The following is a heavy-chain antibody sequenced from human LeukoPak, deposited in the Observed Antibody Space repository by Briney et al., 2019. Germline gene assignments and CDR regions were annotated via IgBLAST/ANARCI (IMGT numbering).Heavy chain of an antibody. J-gene: IGHJ3*02. CDR2: ISSSGSTI. D-gene: IGHD3-10*01. V-gene: IGHV3-11*01. Sequence: TGGSLRLSCAASGFTFSDYYMSWIRQAPGKGLEWVSYISSSGSTIYYADSVKGRFTISRDNAKNSLYLQMNSLRAEDTAVYYCARDSQGLLWFGELSYAFDIWGQGTMVTVSS. CDR1: GFTFSDYY. CDR3: ARDSQGLLWFGELSYAFDI.